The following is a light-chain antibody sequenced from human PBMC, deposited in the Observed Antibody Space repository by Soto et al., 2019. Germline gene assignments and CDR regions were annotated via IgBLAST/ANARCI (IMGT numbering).Light chain of an antibody. CDR3: HHSYSTPRT. Sequence: DIQMTQSPSSLSASLGDRVTITCRASQTISTYLNWYQQRPGKAPKLLIYDASRLQKAVPSRFSGSGSRTDFTLTITSLQPEVFATYYCHHSYSTPRTFGGGTRVESK. J-gene: IGKJ4*01. V-gene: IGKV1-39*01. CDR2: DAS. CDR1: QTISTY.